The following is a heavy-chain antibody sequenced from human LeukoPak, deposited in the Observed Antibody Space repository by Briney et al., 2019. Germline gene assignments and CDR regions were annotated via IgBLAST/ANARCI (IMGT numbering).Heavy chain of an antibody. J-gene: IGHJ4*02. Sequence: SETLSLTCTVSGGSISSYYWSWIRQPPGKGLEWIGYIYYSGSTNYNPSLKSRVTISVDTSKNQFSLKLSSVTAADTAVYYCARVNGVGGLQNRKYYFDYWGQGTLVTVSS. D-gene: IGHD3-3*01. CDR2: IYYSGST. CDR3: ARVNGVGGLQNRKYYFDY. V-gene: IGHV4-59*01. CDR1: GGSISSYY.